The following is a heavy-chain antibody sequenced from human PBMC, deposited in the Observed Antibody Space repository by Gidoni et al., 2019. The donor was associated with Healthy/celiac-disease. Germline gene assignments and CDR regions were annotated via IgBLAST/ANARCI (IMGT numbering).Heavy chain of an antibody. V-gene: IGHV3-33*01. J-gene: IGHJ6*02. Sequence: QVQLVESGGGVVQPGRSLRLSCAACGFTFSSYGMHWVRQAPGKGLEWVAVIWYDGSNKYYADSVKGRFTISRDNSKNTLYLQMNSLRAEDTAVYYCARDSDMTTVTHFYYYYYYGMDVWGQGTTVTVSS. D-gene: IGHD4-17*01. CDR3: ARDSDMTTVTHFYYYYYYGMDV. CDR2: IWYDGSNK. CDR1: GFTFSSYG.